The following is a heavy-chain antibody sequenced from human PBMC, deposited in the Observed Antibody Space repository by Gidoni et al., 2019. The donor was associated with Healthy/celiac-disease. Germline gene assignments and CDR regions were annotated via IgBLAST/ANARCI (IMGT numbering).Heavy chain of an antibody. CDR2: IYTSGST. J-gene: IGHJ5*02. Sequence: QVQLQESGPGLVKPSQTLSLTCTVSGGSISSGSYYWSWIRQPAGKGLEWIGRIYTSGSTNYNPSLKSRVTISVDTSKNQFSLKLSSVTAADTAVYYCARGRVVATNWFDPWGQGTLVTVSS. D-gene: IGHD2-15*01. V-gene: IGHV4-61*02. CDR3: ARGRVVATNWFDP. CDR1: GGSISSGSYY.